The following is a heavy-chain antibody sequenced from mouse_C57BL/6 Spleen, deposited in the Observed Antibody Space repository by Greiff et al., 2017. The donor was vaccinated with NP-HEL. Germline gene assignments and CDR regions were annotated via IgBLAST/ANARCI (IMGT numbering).Heavy chain of an antibody. CDR1: GYAFTNYL. V-gene: IGHV1-54*01. CDR3: ARVGAMDY. CDR2: INPGSGGT. J-gene: IGHJ4*01. D-gene: IGHD1-1*02. Sequence: LQESGAELVRPGTSVKVSCKASGYAFTNYLIEWVKQRPGQGLEWIGVINPGSGGTNYNEKFKGKATLTADKSSSTAYMQLSSLTSEDSAVYFCARVGAMDYWGQGTSVTVSS.